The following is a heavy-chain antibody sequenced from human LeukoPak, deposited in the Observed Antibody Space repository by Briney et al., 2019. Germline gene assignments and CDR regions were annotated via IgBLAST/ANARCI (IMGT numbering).Heavy chain of an antibody. D-gene: IGHD4-11*01. Sequence: SGPTLVKPTQTLTVTCTFSGFSLNSTGEGVGRIRQPPGKALEWLALIYWDDDKRYNPSLKSRLALTKDTSKNQVILTMTDMDPVDTATFYCAHRRQYSNYCFNYWGQGTLVTVSS. CDR1: GFSLNSTGEG. V-gene: IGHV2-5*02. CDR3: AHRRQYSNYCFNY. CDR2: IYWDDDK. J-gene: IGHJ4*02.